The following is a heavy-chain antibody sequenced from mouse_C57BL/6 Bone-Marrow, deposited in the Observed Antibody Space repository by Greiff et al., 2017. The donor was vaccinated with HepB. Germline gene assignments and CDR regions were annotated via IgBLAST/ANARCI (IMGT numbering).Heavy chain of an antibody. CDR1: GYAFSSYW. J-gene: IGHJ1*03. CDR3: ARWGSSTYWYFDV. Sequence: QVQLKESGAELVKPGASVKISCIASGYAFSSYWMNWVKQRPGKGLEWIGQIYPGDGDTNYNGKFKGKATLTADKSSSTAYMQLSSLTSEDSAVYFCARWGSSTYWYFDVWGTGTTVTVSS. D-gene: IGHD1-1*01. CDR2: IYPGDGDT. V-gene: IGHV1-80*01.